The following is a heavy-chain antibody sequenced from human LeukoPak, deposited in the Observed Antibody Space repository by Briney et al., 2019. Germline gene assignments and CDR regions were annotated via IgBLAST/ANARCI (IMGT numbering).Heavy chain of an antibody. CDR1: GGSFSGYY. CDR3: ARGRRDYDILTGYYKSQHMDV. J-gene: IGHJ6*03. CDR2: INHSGST. V-gene: IGHV4-34*01. D-gene: IGHD3-9*01. Sequence: SETLSLTCAVYGGSFSGYYWSWIRQPPGKGLEWIGEINHSGSTNYNASLKSRVIISVDMSKNQFSLNLSSVTAADTAVYYCARGRRDYDILTGYYKSQHMDVWGKGTTVTVSS.